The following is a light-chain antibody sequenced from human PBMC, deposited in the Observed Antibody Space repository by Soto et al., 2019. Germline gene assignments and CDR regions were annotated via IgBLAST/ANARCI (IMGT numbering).Light chain of an antibody. Sequence: QSALTQPASVSGSPGQSITISCTGTSSDVGGYNYVSWYQQHPGKAPKLMIYEVSNRPSGVSNRFSGSKSGNTASLTISGLQADDEADYYCSSYTSSSTLLFGGGTKVTGL. CDR2: EVS. V-gene: IGLV2-14*01. CDR1: SSDVGGYNY. CDR3: SSYTSSSTLL. J-gene: IGLJ2*01.